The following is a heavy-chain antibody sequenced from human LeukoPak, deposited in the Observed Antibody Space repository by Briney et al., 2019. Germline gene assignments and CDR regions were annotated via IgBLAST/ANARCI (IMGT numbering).Heavy chain of an antibody. V-gene: IGHV4-30-4*01. Sequence: SQTLSLTCTVSGGSISGGDYYWSWNRQPPGKGLEWIGYIYYSGSTYYNPSLKSRVTISVDTSKNQFSLKLSSVTAADTAVYYCARVKRGYSGYDGGMRFDYWGQGTLVTVSS. D-gene: IGHD5-12*01. J-gene: IGHJ4*02. CDR2: IYYSGST. CDR3: ARVKRGYSGYDGGMRFDY. CDR1: GGSISGGDYY.